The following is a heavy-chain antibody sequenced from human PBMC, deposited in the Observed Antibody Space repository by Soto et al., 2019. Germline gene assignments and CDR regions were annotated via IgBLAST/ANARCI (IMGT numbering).Heavy chain of an antibody. CDR3: AILSN. V-gene: IGHV3-23*03. J-gene: IGHJ4*02. D-gene: IGHD6-6*01. CDR1: GFTFSSYA. Sequence: EVQLLESGGGLVQPGGSLRLSCAASGFTFSSYAMNWVRQAPGKGLEWVSIIYSDGTTSYADSVKGRFTISRDNFKNTLHLQMNSLRAEDTAVYYCAILSNWGQGTLVTVSS. CDR2: IYSDGTT.